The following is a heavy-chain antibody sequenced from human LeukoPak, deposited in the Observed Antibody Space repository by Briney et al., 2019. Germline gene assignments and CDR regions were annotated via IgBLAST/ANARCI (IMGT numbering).Heavy chain of an antibody. CDR3: ARWYSGWDAFDI. J-gene: IGHJ3*02. CDR1: GFTFSSYS. V-gene: IGHV3-48*04. Sequence: PGGSLRLSRAASGFTFSSYSMNWVRQAPGKGLEWVSYISSSSSTIYYADSVKGRFTISRDNAKNSLYLQMNSLRAEDTAVYYCARWYSGWDAFDIWGQGTMVTVSS. CDR2: ISSSSSTI. D-gene: IGHD6-19*01.